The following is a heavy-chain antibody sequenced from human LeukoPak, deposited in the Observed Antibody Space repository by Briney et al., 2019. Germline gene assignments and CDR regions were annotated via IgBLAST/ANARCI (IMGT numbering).Heavy chain of an antibody. Sequence: PSETLSLTCTVSGGSISSGSYYWSWIRQPARKGLEWIGPIYTSGSTNYNPSLKSRVTISVDTSKNQFSLKLSSVTAADTAVYYCVRGWELPRAGDAFDIWGQGTMVTVSS. V-gene: IGHV4-61*02. J-gene: IGHJ3*02. CDR1: GGSISSGSYY. D-gene: IGHD1-26*01. CDR3: VRGWELPRAGDAFDI. CDR2: IYTSGST.